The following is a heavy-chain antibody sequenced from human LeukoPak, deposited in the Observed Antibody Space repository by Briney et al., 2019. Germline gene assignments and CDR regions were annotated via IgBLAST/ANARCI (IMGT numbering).Heavy chain of an antibody. CDR2: INHSGST. CDR1: GGSFSGYY. V-gene: IGHV4-34*01. D-gene: IGHD6-19*01. J-gene: IGHJ4*02. CDR3: ARFGSGWYYFDY. Sequence: PAETLSLTCAVYGGSFSGYYWSWIRQPPGKRLEWIGEINHSGSTNYNPSLKSRVTISVDTSKNQFSLKLSSVTAADTAVYYCARFGSGWYYFDYWGQGTLVTVSS.